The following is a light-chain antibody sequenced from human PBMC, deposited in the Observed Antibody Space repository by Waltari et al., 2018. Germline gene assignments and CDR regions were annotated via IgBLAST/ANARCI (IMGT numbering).Light chain of an antibody. CDR3: QQSYSTPRA. CDR2: WAS. Sequence: ILMTKSPASLAVSLGGRATTNCKASQSVLYSSNSKNYLALYKQQPGQPPQLLIYWASTRESGVPDRFSGSGSGTDFTLTITSLQAEDVAVYYCQQSYSTPRAFGQGTKVEIK. J-gene: IGKJ1*01. V-gene: IGKV4-1*01. CDR1: QSVLYSSNSKNY.